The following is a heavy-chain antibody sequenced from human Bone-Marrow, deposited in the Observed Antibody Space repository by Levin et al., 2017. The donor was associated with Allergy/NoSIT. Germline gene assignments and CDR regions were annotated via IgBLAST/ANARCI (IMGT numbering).Heavy chain of an antibody. CDR1: GFTFITSG. D-gene: IGHD3-22*01. V-gene: IGHV1-18*01. J-gene: IGHJ5*02. Sequence: ASVKVSCKASGFTFITSGIIWVRQAPGQGLEWMGWISGYSGNTEYAQKFQGRVSMTTDTSTSTAYMELGNLRSDDTAGYYCAGVFDFERSGYYHPWGQGTRVTVSS. CDR3: AGVFDFERSGYYHP. CDR2: ISGYSGNT.